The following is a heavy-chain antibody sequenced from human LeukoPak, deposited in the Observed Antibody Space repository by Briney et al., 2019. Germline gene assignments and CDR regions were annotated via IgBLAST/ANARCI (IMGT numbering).Heavy chain of an antibody. CDR1: GFSFSSYW. CDR2: IKEDGGER. Sequence: GGSLRLSCAASGFSFSSYWMTWVRQVPGQGLQWVANIKEDGGERNYVDSVRGRFIISGDNAKNSLHLQMNSLRADDTGVYHCVRDRGIVGQFDPWGRGTLVTVSS. V-gene: IGHV3-7*01. J-gene: IGHJ5*02. CDR3: VRDRGIVGQFDP. D-gene: IGHD2-15*01.